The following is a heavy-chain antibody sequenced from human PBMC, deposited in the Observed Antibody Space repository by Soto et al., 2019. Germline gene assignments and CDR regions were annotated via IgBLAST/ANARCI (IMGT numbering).Heavy chain of an antibody. Sequence: QFQLVQSGPEVKKPGSSVKVSCKASGYNSTTYGMHWVRQAPGQRLEWMTWINDGNSDTKYSQKFQARVILTRDTSANTAYMELSSLKSEDTAVYYCATVRERTYTYGQRSYWGQGTLVTVSS. CDR2: INDGNSDT. CDR3: ATVRERTYTYGQRSY. D-gene: IGHD3-16*01. CDR1: GYNSTTYG. J-gene: IGHJ4*02. V-gene: IGHV1-3*01.